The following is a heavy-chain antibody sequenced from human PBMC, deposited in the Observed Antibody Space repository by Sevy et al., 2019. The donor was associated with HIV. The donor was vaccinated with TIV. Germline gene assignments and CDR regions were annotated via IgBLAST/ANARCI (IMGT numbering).Heavy chain of an antibody. V-gene: IGHV3-21*01. Sequence: GGSLRLSCAASGFTFSSYSMNWVRQAPGKGLEWVSSISSSSSYIYYADSVKGRFTISRDNAKNSLYLKMNSLRAEDTAVYYCAREYYDSSSSVYIDYWGQGTLVTVSS. J-gene: IGHJ4*02. CDR2: ISSSSSYI. D-gene: IGHD3-22*01. CDR3: AREYYDSSSSVYIDY. CDR1: GFTFSSYS.